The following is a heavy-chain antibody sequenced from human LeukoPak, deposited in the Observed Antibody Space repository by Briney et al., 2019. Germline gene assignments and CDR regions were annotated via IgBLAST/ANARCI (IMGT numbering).Heavy chain of an antibody. V-gene: IGHV4-4*09. D-gene: IGHD6-6*01. CDR1: GDSISSYY. J-gene: IGHJ4*02. CDR2: MYTSGGT. CDR3: ARLTRLSTSPDRYYLVY. Sequence: RSETLSLTCTVSGDSISSYYWSWIRQPPGKGLEWIGYMYTSGGTNYIPSLKGRVTISIDTSKNQFSLKLSSVTAADSAVYYCARLTRLSTSPDRYYLVYWGQGTLVTVSS.